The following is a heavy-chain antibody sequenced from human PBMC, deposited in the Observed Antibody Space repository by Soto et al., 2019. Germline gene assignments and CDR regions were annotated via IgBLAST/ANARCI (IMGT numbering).Heavy chain of an antibody. CDR3: ARASTYYDFWSGYPTPYYYGMDV. Sequence: SETLSLTCTVSGGSISSYYWSWIRQPPGKGLEWIGYIYYSGSTNYNPSLKSRVTISVDTSKNQFSLKLSSVTAADTAVYYCARASTYYDFWSGYPTPYYYGMDVWGQGTTVTVSS. CDR2: IYYSGST. V-gene: IGHV4-59*01. D-gene: IGHD3-3*01. J-gene: IGHJ6*02. CDR1: GGSISSYY.